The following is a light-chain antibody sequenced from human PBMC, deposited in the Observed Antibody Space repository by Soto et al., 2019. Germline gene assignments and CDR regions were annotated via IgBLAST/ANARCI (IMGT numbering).Light chain of an antibody. V-gene: IGKV3-20*01. CDR1: QSVSSSY. CDR3: QQYGSSPRT. Sequence: EIVLTQSPCTLSSSSGERVTLSCRASQSVSSSYLAWYQQKPGQAPRLLIYGASSRATGIPDRFSGSGSGTDFTLTISRLEPEDFAVYYCQQYGSSPRTFGQGTKVEIK. CDR2: GAS. J-gene: IGKJ1*01.